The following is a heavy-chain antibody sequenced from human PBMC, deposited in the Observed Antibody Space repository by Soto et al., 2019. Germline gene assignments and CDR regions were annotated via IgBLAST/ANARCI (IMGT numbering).Heavy chain of an antibody. Sequence: QVQLVQSGAEVKKPGASVKVSCKASGYTFTGYYMHWVRQVPGQGLEWMGWINPNSGGTNYAQKFQDWVTITSDTSISTAYKDRSRLRSHDTAVYYCSRGGATSLGVVHYYYYGMDVWGQGTTVTVSS. CDR3: SRGGATSLGVVHYYYYGMDV. V-gene: IGHV1-2*04. CDR1: GYTFTGYY. D-gene: IGHD3-3*01. J-gene: IGHJ6*02. CDR2: INPNSGGT.